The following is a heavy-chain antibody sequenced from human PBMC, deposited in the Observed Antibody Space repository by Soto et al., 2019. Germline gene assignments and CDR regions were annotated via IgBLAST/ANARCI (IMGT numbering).Heavy chain of an antibody. CDR1: GFNVAGKY. J-gene: IGHJ5*02. CDR3: ARINWSTRGSSSDT. D-gene: IGHD1-20*01. Sequence: PGGSLRLSCAASGFNVAGKYMSWVRQAPGKGLEWVSVFYSGGQIYYSDSVKGRFTISIDNSKNTVILDMNALRAEDTATYYCARINWSTRGSSSDTWGQGTLVTVPS. CDR2: FYSGGQI. V-gene: IGHV3-53*01.